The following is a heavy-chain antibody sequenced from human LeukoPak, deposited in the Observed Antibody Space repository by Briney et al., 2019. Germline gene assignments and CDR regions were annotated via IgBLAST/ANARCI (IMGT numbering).Heavy chain of an antibody. CDR1: RLTFKNYE. V-gene: IGHV3-48*03. D-gene: IGHD2-2*03. Sequence: PGGSLRLSCAASRLTFKNYEMNWVRQTPGKGLEWVSYITSSGGSTIYHADSVKGRFTISRDNAKNSLYLQMNSLRAEDTAVYYCVRGGYCSGTTCYSLNAFDIWGQGTMVTVSS. CDR3: VRGGYCSGTTCYSLNAFDI. CDR2: ITSSGGSTI. J-gene: IGHJ3*02.